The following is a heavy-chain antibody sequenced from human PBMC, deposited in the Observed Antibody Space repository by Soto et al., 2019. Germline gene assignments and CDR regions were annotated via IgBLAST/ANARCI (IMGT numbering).Heavy chain of an antibody. Sequence: GASVKVSCQASGYTFTSYGISWVRQAPGQGLEWMGWISAYNGNTNYAQKLQGRVTMTTDTSTSTAYMELRSLRSDDTAVYYCARAGSSGWYSQTEPGPFDIWGQGTMVTVSS. D-gene: IGHD6-19*01. CDR1: GYTFTSYG. CDR3: ARAGSSGWYSQTEPGPFDI. CDR2: ISAYNGNT. J-gene: IGHJ3*02. V-gene: IGHV1-18*01.